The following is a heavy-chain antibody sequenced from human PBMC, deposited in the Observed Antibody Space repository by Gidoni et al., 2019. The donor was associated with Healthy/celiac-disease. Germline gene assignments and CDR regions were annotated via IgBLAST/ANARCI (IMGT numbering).Heavy chain of an antibody. Sequence: EVQLLVSVGGLVQPGGSLRLSCAASGFTFSSYAMGWVRQAPGKGLEWVSAISGSGGSTYYADSVKGRFTISRDNSKNTLYLQMNSLRAEDTAVYYCAKERGSYYYYMDVWGKGTTVTVSS. CDR3: AKERGSYYYYMDV. J-gene: IGHJ6*03. CDR1: GFTFSSYA. D-gene: IGHD1-26*01. CDR2: ISGSGGST. V-gene: IGHV3-23*01.